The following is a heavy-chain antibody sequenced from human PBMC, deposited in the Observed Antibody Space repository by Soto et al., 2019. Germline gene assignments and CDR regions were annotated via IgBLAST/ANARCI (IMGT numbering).Heavy chain of an antibody. CDR3: ARHPSTPSLVTSSLLVD. CDR1: GDSITNSIYY. CDR2: FIYGGPT. Sequence: PSETLSLTCSVSGDSITNSIYYWGWIRQSPVKGLVWIGSFIYGGPTYYSLSLESRVSISADTSKNQFSLRLNSVTAADTAIYFSARHPSTPSLVTSSLLVDWGPGALVAASS. V-gene: IGHV4-39*01. J-gene: IGHJ4*01. D-gene: IGHD2-21*02.